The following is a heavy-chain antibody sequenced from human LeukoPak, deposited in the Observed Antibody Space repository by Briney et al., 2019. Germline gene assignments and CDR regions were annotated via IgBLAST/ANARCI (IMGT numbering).Heavy chain of an antibody. CDR1: AFIFSGHW. V-gene: IGHV3-23*01. CDR3: AKDEAATVAKPEGLFDY. Sequence: PGGSLRLSCEGSAFIFSGHWMNWVRQTPGKGLEWVSAISGSGGSTYYADSVKGRFTISRDNSKNTLYLQMNSLRAEDTAVYYCAKDEAATVAKPEGLFDYWGQGTLVTVSS. J-gene: IGHJ4*02. D-gene: IGHD4-23*01. CDR2: ISGSGGST.